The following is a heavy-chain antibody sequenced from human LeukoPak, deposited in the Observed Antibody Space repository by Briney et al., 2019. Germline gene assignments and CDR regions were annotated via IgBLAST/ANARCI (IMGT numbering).Heavy chain of an antibody. CDR2: MSSCSRYI. CDR3: ARDRPTGASRVFVVQ. Sequence: GGSLRLSCTASGCTFSSYAMTWVRQAPGKGLEWISSMSSCSRYIYYSDSVRGRFTISRDNAKNSLYLIMNSLRAGDTAIYYCARDRPTGASRVFVVQWGQGTPVTVSS. D-gene: IGHD3-3*01. CDR1: GCTFSSYA. V-gene: IGHV3-21*06. J-gene: IGHJ4*02.